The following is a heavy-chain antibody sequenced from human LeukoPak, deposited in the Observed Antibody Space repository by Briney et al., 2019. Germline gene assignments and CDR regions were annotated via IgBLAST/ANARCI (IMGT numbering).Heavy chain of an antibody. CDR1: GLVLRNYG. J-gene: IGHJ3*01. Sequence: PGGHRRLFQVASGLVLRNYGVLWSLGASGMRQECVSAILGGGGTFYADAVKGRVTISRDNSKNTLYLQMNSLRAEDTATYYCGQDPNGNYIGAFDFWGRGTMVTVSS. D-gene: IGHD4-17*01. V-gene: IGHV3-23*01. CDR3: GQDPNGNYIGAFDF. CDR2: ILGGGGT.